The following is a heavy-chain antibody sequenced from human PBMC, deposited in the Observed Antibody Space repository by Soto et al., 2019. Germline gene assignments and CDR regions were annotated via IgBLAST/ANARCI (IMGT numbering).Heavy chain of an antibody. CDR1: GGSFSGYY. V-gene: IGHV4-34*01. CDR3: ARVAGLRSPTYYDFWSGYYGPSGYFDY. J-gene: IGHJ4*02. D-gene: IGHD3-3*01. CDR2: INHSGST. Sequence: QVQLQQWGAGLLKPSETLSLTCAVYGGSFSGYYWSWIRQPPGKGLEWIGEINHSGSTNYNPSLKSRVTISVDTSKNQFSLKLSSVTAADTAVYYCARVAGLRSPTYYDFWSGYYGPSGYFDYWGQGTLVTVSS.